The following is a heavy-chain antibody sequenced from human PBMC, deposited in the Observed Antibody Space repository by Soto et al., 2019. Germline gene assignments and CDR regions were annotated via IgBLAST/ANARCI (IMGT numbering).Heavy chain of an antibody. CDR2: ITINGNT. V-gene: IGHV4-4*07. CDR3: ARETGENWTYEAH. J-gene: IGHJ1*01. D-gene: IGHD1-7*01. CDR1: GAYISDFS. Sequence: KTSETLSLTCMVSGAYISDFSWSWIRQPAGKGLEWIGRITINGNTRKNPSFKSRVTMSIDTSRNHFSLNLQSATAADTALYYCARETGENWTYEAHWGPGTLVTVSS.